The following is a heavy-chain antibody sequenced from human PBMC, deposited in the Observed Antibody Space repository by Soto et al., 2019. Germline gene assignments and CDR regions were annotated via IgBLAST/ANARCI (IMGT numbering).Heavy chain of an antibody. CDR1: GGSISPYY. D-gene: IGHD6-13*01. Sequence: SETLSLTCTVSGGSISPYYWSWIRQPPGKGLEWIGYVYYSGNTHYNSSLESRVTISVDTPRNRYSLNLTPVPAADTAVYYCARQGAAASYAHYDMDGWGRVTAVTVSS. J-gene: IGHJ6*03. CDR3: ARQGAAASYAHYDMDG. V-gene: IGHV4-59*08. CDR2: VYYSGNT.